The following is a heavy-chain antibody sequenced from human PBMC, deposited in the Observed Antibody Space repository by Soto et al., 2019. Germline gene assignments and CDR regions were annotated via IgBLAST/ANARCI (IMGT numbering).Heavy chain of an antibody. CDR2: FDPEDGET. D-gene: IGHD6-19*01. CDR1: GYTLTELS. CDR3: ATGSVAWDYYYYYGMDV. Sequence: ASVKVSCKVSGYTLTELSMHWVRQAPGKGLEWMGGFDPEDGETIYAQKFQGRVTMTEDTSTDTAYMELSSLRSEDTAVYYCATGSVAWDYYYYYGMDVWGQGTTVTVSS. V-gene: IGHV1-24*01. J-gene: IGHJ6*02.